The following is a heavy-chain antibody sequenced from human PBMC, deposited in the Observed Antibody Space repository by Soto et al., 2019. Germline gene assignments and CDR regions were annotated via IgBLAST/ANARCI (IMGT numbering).Heavy chain of an antibody. CDR3: ANTDFDFLGAPDI. J-gene: IGHJ3*02. CDR2: ISYDGRNK. Sequence: QVQLVESGGGVVQPGRSLRLSCAASGFSFTNCAVHWVRQPPGKGLEWVAIISYDGRNKYCADSVKGRFTISRDNSKNTLYLQMHSLRPEDTAVYYSANTDFDFLGAPDIWGQGTMVTVSS. CDR1: GFSFTNCA. V-gene: IGHV3-30*18. D-gene: IGHD3-3*01.